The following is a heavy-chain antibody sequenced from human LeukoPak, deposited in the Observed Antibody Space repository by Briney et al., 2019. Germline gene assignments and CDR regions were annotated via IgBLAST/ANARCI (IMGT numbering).Heavy chain of an antibody. D-gene: IGHD1-26*01. V-gene: IGHV4-4*07. CDR1: GGSISSYY. CDR3: ARVAYSGSYSYFDY. Sequence: SETLSLTCTVSGGSISSYYWSWIRQPAGKGLEWIGRIYTSGSTNYNPSLKSRVTMSVDTSKNQFSLKLSSVTAADTAVYYCARVAYSGSYSYFDYWGQGTLVTVSS. CDR2: IYTSGST. J-gene: IGHJ4*02.